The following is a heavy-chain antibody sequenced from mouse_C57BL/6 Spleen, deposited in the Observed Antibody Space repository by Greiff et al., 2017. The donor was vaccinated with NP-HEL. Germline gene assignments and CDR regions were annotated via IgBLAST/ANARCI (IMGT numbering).Heavy chain of an antibody. CDR2: IDPNSGGT. CDR1: GFTFTSYW. V-gene: IGHV1-72*04. Sequence: QVQLQQPGAELVKPGASLKLSCTASGFTFTSYWMHWVKQSPGRGLEWIGRIDPNSGGTNYNEKFTGKAPFTADTSSNTAYMQISSLTTEDSAINYCARRKMDCAWFAYWGQGTLVTVSA. CDR3: ARRKMDCAWFAY. J-gene: IGHJ3*01. D-gene: IGHD2-3*01.